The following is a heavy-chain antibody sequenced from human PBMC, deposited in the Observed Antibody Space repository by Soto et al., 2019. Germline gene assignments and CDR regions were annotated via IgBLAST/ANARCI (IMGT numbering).Heavy chain of an antibody. D-gene: IGHD4-17*01. J-gene: IGHJ6*03. V-gene: IGHV4-39*01. CDR2: IYYSGST. CDR1: GGSISSSSYY. Sequence: PSETLSLTCTVSGGSISSSSYYWGWIRQPPGKGLEWIGSIYYSGSTYYNPSLKSRVTISVDTSKNQFSLKLSSVTAADTAVYYCARHVVDYLDYYYYMDVWGKGTTVTVSS. CDR3: ARHVVDYLDYYYYMDV.